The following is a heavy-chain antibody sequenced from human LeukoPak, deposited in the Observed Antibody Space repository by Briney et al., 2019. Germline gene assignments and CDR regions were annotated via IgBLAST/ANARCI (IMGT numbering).Heavy chain of an antibody. V-gene: IGHV3-23*01. D-gene: IGHD3-3*01. Sequence: GGSLRLSCGAWGFSLRNYGMNGVRQARGRGRECVASFCGCGSVPSYADSVRGRFTISRDNSKRTTYLQMNSLRAEDTAVVYCTKDLYLRAFWSGYFAYWGQGIPVTVSS. CDR1: GFSLRNYG. CDR2: FCGCGSVP. J-gene: IGHJ4*02. CDR3: TKDLYLRAFWSGYFAY.